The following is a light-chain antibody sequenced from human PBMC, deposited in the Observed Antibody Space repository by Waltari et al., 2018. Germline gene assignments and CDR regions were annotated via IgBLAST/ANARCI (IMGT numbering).Light chain of an antibody. V-gene: IGKV4-1*01. J-gene: IGKJ4*01. CDR1: QSVLYTFNIENF. Sequence: DIVVTQSPHSLTVSLGEMATITCNSTQSVLYTFNIENFLAWYQQKPRQPPKCLIYWASVRQFGVPDRFSGSRAGTDFTLPISSVPADDVAIYYCQQYYTNPPLPFGAGPKV. CDR3: QQYYTNPPLP. CDR2: WAS.